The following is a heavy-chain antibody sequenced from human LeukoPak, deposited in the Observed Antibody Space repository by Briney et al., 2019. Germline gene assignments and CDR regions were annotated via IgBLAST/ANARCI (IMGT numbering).Heavy chain of an antibody. D-gene: IGHD6-13*01. V-gene: IGHV1-2*02. CDR2: INPNSGGT. J-gene: IGHJ4*02. CDR3: ARTASSSWDRVDFDY. CDR1: GYTFTGYY. Sequence: ASVKVSCKASGYTFTGYYMHWVRQAPGQGLEWVGWINPNSGGTNYAQKFQGRVTMTRDTSISTAYMELSRLRSDDTAVYYCARTASSSWDRVDFDYWGQGTLVTVSS.